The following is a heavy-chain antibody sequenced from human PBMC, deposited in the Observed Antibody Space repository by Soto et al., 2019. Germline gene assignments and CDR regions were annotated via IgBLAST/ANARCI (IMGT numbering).Heavy chain of an antibody. J-gene: IGHJ3*01. CDR2: IFHSGDT. CDR3: AYSTGWYRHDV. Sequence: QVQLQESGPGLVKPSGTLSLTCAVSGDSISNGRWWTWVRQPPGKGPEWIGDIFHSGDTNYNPSLKSRVFISVDKSQNQFSLKVSSVTAADTAVYYCAYSTGWYRHDVWGQGTLVTVSS. V-gene: IGHV4-4*02. CDR1: GDSISNGRW. D-gene: IGHD6-19*01.